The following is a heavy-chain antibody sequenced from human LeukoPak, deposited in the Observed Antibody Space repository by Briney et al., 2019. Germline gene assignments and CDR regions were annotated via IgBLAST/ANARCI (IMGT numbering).Heavy chain of an antibody. Sequence: GGSLRLSCAASGFTFSGYGMNWVRQAPGKGLEWVSYISSNSRSIDYADSVKGRFTISRDNAKNSLYLQMNSLRAEDTAAYYCAKFAQRYCSGGSCHPFDYWGQGTLVTVSS. V-gene: IGHV3-48*01. CDR2: ISSNSRSI. CDR1: GFTFSGYG. J-gene: IGHJ4*02. CDR3: AKFAQRYCSGGSCHPFDY. D-gene: IGHD2-15*01.